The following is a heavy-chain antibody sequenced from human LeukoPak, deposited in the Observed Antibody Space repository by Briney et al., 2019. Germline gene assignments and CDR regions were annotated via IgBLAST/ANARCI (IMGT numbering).Heavy chain of an antibody. CDR3: TTDLLSWEWLRFGIAAAGTVDY. J-gene: IGHJ4*02. CDR2: INSDGSST. Sequence: GGSLRLSCAASGFTFSSYWMHWVRQAPGKGLVWVSRINSDGSSTSYADSVKGRFTISRDNAKNTLYLQMNSLKTEDTAVYYCTTDLLSWEWLRFGIAAAGTVDYWGQGTLVTVSS. CDR1: GFTFSSYW. V-gene: IGHV3-74*01. D-gene: IGHD6-13*01.